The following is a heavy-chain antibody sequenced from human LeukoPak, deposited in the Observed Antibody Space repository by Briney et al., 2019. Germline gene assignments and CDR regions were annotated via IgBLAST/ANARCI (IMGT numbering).Heavy chain of an antibody. V-gene: IGHV3-23*01. Sequence: GGSLRLSCAASGFTFSSYAMSWVRQAPGKGLEWVSAISGSGGSTYYADSVKGRFTISRDNSKNTLYLQMNSLRPEDTAVYYCASIAARQRLVDYWGQGTLVTVSS. D-gene: IGHD6-6*01. CDR1: GFTFSSYA. J-gene: IGHJ4*02. CDR2: ISGSGGST. CDR3: ASIAARQRLVDY.